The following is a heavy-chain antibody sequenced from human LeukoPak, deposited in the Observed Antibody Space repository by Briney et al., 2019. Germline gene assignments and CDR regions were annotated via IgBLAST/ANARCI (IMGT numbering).Heavy chain of an antibody. CDR2: IWYDGSNK. V-gene: IGHV3-33*01. Sequence: GGALRLSCAASGFTFSSYGMHWVRQAPGKGLEGVAVIWYDGSNKYYADSVKGRFTISRENSKNTLYLQMNSLRAEDTAVYYCAREGYYYGMDVWGQGPTVTVSS. CDR3: AREGYYYGMDV. J-gene: IGHJ6*02. CDR1: GFTFSSYG.